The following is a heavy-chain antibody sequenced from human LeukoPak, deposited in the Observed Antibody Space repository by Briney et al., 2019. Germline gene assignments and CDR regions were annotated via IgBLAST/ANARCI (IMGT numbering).Heavy chain of an antibody. V-gene: IGHV4-34*01. J-gene: IGHJ4*02. CDR2: INHSGST. CDR1: GGSFSGYY. D-gene: IGHD3-22*01. Sequence: PSETLSLTCAVYGGSFSGYYWSWIRQPPGKGLEWIGEINHSGSTNYNPSLKSRVTISVDTSKNQFSLKLSSVTAADTAVYYRARGREYYDSSGYLGFDYWGQGTLVTVSS. CDR3: ARGREYYDSSGYLGFDY.